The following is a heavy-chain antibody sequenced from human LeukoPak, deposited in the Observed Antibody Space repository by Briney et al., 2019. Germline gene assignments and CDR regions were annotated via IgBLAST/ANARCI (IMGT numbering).Heavy chain of an antibody. CDR2: ISSSSSYI. V-gene: IGHV3-21*01. J-gene: IGHJ4*02. CDR1: GFTFSSYS. CDR3: ARSDYYGSGSLFFDY. D-gene: IGHD3-10*01. Sequence: PGGSLRLSCAASGFTFSSYSMNWVRQAPGKGLEWVSSISSSSSYIYYADSVKGRFTISRDNSKNTLYLQMNSLRAEDTAVYYCARSDYYGSGSLFFDYWGQGTLVTVSS.